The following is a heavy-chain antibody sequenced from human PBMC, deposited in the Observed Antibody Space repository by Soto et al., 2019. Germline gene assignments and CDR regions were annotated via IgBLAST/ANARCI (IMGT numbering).Heavy chain of an antibody. D-gene: IGHD3-16*02. J-gene: IGHJ4*02. CDR2: ISYDGSDK. CDR3: AKALGELSPESYDY. Sequence: QVQPVESGGGVVQPGRSLRLSCAASGFTFSSYGMHWVRQAPGKGLEWVAVISYDGSDKYYADSVKGRFTISRDNSKNTLNLQMNSLRADDTAVYYCAKALGELSPESYDYWGQGTLITVSS. V-gene: IGHV3-30*18. CDR1: GFTFSSYG.